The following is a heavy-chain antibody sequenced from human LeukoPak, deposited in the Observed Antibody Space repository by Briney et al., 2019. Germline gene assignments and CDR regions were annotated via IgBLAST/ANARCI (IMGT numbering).Heavy chain of an antibody. D-gene: IGHD3-10*01. J-gene: IGHJ4*02. CDR1: GGSISSSSYY. V-gene: IGHV4-39*07. CDR3: AFYGSGMRNDYFDY. Sequence: PSETLSLTCTVSGGSISSSSYYWGWIRQPPGKGLEWIGSIYYSGSTYYNPSLKSRVTISVDTSKNQFSLKLSSVTAADTAVYYCAFYGSGMRNDYFDYWGQGTLVTVSS. CDR2: IYYSGST.